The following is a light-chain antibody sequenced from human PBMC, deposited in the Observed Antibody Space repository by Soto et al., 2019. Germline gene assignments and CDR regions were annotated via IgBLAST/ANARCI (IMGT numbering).Light chain of an antibody. J-gene: IGLJ1*01. Sequence: QSVLTQSPSASGTPGQRATISCSGSSSNIGINYVYWYQQLPGTAPKLLIYRSNQRPSGVPDRFSGSKSGTSASLAIRGLRFEDEADYYCAAWDDSLRGYVFGTGTKVTVL. CDR3: AAWDDSLRGYV. CDR1: SSNIGINY. CDR2: RSN. V-gene: IGLV1-47*01.